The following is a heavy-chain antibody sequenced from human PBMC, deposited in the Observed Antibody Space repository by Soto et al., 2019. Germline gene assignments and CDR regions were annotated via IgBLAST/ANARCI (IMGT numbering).Heavy chain of an antibody. CDR1: GYSFANYW. CDR3: ARNRLRKYYYGMDV. J-gene: IGHJ6*02. V-gene: IGHV5-51*01. CDR2: IYPGDSDT. D-gene: IGHD3-10*01. Sequence: GESLKISCQGSGYSFANYWIAWVRQMPGKGLEWVGVIYPGDSDTRYSPSFRGQVTISADKSISHVYLQWSSLKASDTAMYYCARNRLRKYYYGMDVWGQGTTVTVSS.